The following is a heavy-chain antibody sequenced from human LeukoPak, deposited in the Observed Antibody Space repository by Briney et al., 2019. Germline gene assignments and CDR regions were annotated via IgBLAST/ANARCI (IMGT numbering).Heavy chain of an antibody. CDR1: GYTFTSYG. D-gene: IGHD6-13*01. V-gene: IGHV1-18*01. CDR2: ISAYNGNT. J-gene: IGHJ4*02. CDR3: ARVNTAAAGTLFRFDY. Sequence: GASVKASCKASGYTFTSYGISWVRQAPGQGLEWMGWISAYNGNTNYAQKLQGRVTMTTDTSTSTAYMELRSLRSDDTAVYYCARVNTAAAGTLFRFDYWGQGTLVTVSS.